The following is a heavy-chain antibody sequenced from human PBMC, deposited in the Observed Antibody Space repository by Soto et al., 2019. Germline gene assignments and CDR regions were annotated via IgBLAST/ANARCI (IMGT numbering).Heavy chain of an antibody. V-gene: IGHV3-30*18. CDR3: AKEFPMTTVRGYFDY. D-gene: IGHD4-17*01. CDR1: GFTFSSYG. Sequence: GGSLRLSCAASGFTFSSYGMHWVRQAPGKGLEWVAVISYDGSNKYYADSVKGRFTISRDNSKNTLYLQMNSLRAEDTAVYYCAKEFPMTTVRGYFDYWGQGTLVTVSS. CDR2: ISYDGSNK. J-gene: IGHJ4*02.